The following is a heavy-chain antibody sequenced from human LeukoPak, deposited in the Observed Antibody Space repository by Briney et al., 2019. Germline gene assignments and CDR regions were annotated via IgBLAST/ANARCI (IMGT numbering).Heavy chain of an antibody. CDR3: ASDIVVVVAAKVFDY. CDR1: GFTFSSYA. CDR2: ISYDGSNK. J-gene: IGHJ4*02. V-gene: IGHV3-30*04. Sequence: PWGSLRLSCAASGFTFSSYAMHWVRQAPGEGLEWVAVISYDGSNKYYADSVKDRFTISRDNSKNTLYLQMNSLRAEDTAVYYCASDIVVVVAAKVFDYWGQGTLVTVSS. D-gene: IGHD2-15*01.